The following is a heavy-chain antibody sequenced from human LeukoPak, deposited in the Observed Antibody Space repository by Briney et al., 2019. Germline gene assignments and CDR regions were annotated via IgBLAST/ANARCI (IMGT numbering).Heavy chain of an antibody. CDR3: ARDNDFDY. CDR2: IYPGGGST. V-gene: IGHV1-46*01. J-gene: IGHJ4*02. CDR1: GYTFTSYY. Sequence: ASVKVSCKASGYTFTSYYIHWVRQAPGQGLEWMGIIYPGGGSTSYAQKFQGRVTMTRDMSTSTVYTELSSLRSEDTAVYYCARDNDFDYWGQGTLVTVSS. D-gene: IGHD2-8*01.